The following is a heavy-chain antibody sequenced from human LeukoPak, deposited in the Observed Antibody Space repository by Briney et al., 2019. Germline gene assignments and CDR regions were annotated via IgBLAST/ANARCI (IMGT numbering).Heavy chain of an antibody. J-gene: IGHJ6*03. CDR2: ISGSGGST. CDR1: GFTFRSYA. Sequence: GGSLNIPCAASGFTFRSYAMTWVRQAPGKGLKCAPAISGSGGSTYYADYVKGRFTISRDNSKNTLYLQMNSLRAEDTAVYYCAKDFLLSYVGDYYYYMDVWGKGTTVTVSS. V-gene: IGHV3-23*01. D-gene: IGHD1-26*01. CDR3: AKDFLLSYVGDYYYYMDV.